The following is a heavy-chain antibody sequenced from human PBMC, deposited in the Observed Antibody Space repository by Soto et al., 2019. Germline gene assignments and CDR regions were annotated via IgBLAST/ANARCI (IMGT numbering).Heavy chain of an antibody. D-gene: IGHD3-22*01. CDR2: IYYSGST. J-gene: IGHJ4*02. Sequence: SEPLSLTCTVSGGSISSGDYYWSWIRQPPGKGLEWIGYIYYSGSTYYNPSLKSRVTISVDTSKNQFSLKLSSVTAADTAVYYCARGGHDSSGYYYFSDYWGQGTLVTVSS. V-gene: IGHV4-30-4*01. CDR1: GGSISSGDYY. CDR3: ARGGHDSSGYYYFSDY.